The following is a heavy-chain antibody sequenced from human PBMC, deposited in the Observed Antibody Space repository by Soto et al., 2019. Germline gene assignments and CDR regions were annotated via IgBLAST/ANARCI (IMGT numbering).Heavy chain of an antibody. Sequence: QVQLQESGPGLVKPSQTLSLTCSVSGDSISSSDSYWSLIRQAPGKGLEWIGYINSSGRTYYKPALTSRVSISIDTSTNQFSLRRTSVTVADTAVYFCARFSTLGKDYGVDVWGQGTTVTVSS. D-gene: IGHD2-2*01. CDR1: GDSISSSDSY. CDR2: INSSGRT. J-gene: IGHJ6*02. V-gene: IGHV4-30-4*01. CDR3: ARFSTLGKDYGVDV.